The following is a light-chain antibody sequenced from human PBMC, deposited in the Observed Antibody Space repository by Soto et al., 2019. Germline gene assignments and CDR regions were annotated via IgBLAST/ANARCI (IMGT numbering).Light chain of an antibody. CDR3: NSYTSSSTYV. Sequence: QSALTQPASVSGSPGQSITISCTGTSSDVGRYKYVSWYQQHPGKAPKLMIYEVSNRPSGVSNRFSGSKSGNTASLTISGLQAEDEADYYCNSYTSSSTYVFGTATKVTVL. J-gene: IGLJ1*01. CDR1: SSDVGRYKY. V-gene: IGLV2-14*01. CDR2: EVS.